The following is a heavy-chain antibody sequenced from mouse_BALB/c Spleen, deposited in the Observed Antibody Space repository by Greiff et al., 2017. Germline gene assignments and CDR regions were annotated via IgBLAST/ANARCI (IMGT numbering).Heavy chain of an antibody. Sequence: LQESGAELARPGASVKLSCKASGYTFTSYWMQWVNQRPGQGLEWIGAIYPGDGDTRYTQKFKGKATLTADKSSSTAYMQLSSLASEDSAVYYCARYPDYYGSRSYYAMDYWGQGTSVTVSS. CDR2: IYPGDGDT. CDR1: GYTFTSYW. J-gene: IGHJ4*01. CDR3: ARYPDYYGSRSYYAMDY. V-gene: IGHV1-87*01. D-gene: IGHD1-1*01.